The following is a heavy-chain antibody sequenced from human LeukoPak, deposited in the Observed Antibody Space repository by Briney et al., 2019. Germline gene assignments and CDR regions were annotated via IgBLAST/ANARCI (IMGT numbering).Heavy chain of an antibody. V-gene: IGHV4-34*01. CDR2: INHSGST. J-gene: IGHJ1*01. CDR1: GGSFSGYY. CDR3: ARVSYDFWSGYYRPVEYFQH. D-gene: IGHD3-3*01. Sequence: SETLSLTRAVYGGSFSGYYWSWIRQPPGKGLEWIGEINHSGSTNYNPSLKSRVTISVDTSKNQFSLKLSSVTAADTAVYYCARVSYDFWSGYYRPVEYFQHWGQGTLVTVSS.